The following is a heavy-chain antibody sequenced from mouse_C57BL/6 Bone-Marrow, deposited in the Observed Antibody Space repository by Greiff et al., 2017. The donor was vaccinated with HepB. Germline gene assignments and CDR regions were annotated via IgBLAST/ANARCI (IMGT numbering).Heavy chain of an antibody. CDR3: AREGATVVAPGL. CDR1: GYTFTAYN. CDR2: INPNNGGT. Sequence: EVQLQQSGPELVKPGASVKMSCKASGYTFTAYNMHWVKQSHGKSLEWIGYINPNNGGTSYNQKFKGKATLTVNKSSSPAYMELRSLTSEDSAVYYCAREGATVVAPGLWGQGTLVTVSA. J-gene: IGHJ3*01. V-gene: IGHV1-22*01. D-gene: IGHD1-1*01.